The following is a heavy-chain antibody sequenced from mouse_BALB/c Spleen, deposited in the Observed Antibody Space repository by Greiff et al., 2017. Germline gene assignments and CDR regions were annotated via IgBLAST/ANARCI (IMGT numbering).Heavy chain of an antibody. D-gene: IGHD1-1*01. Sequence: VQLQESGTVLARPGASVKMSCKASGYTFTSYWMHWVKQRPGQGLEWIGYINPSTGYTEYNQKFKDKATLTADKSSSTAYMQLSSLTSEDSAVYYCARLAGSSPWFAYWGQGTLVTVSA. CDR2: INPSTGYT. CDR1: GYTFTSYW. CDR3: ARLAGSSPWFAY. V-gene: IGHV1-4*01. J-gene: IGHJ3*01.